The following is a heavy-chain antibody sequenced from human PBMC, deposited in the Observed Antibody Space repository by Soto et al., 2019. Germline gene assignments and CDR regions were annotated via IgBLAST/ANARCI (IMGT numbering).Heavy chain of an antibody. CDR2: ISSSGSST. J-gene: IGHJ4*02. Sequence: QVQLVESGGGLVKPGGSLRLSCAASGLTFSDYYMSWIRQAPGKGLEWVPCISSSGSSTYYVDSVKGRLTISRENAKNSLYLQMNSLRAEDTAVYYCASHTGYSSGWAFDYWGQGTLVTISS. D-gene: IGHD6-19*01. V-gene: IGHV3-11*01. CDR3: ASHTGYSSGWAFDY. CDR1: GLTFSDYY.